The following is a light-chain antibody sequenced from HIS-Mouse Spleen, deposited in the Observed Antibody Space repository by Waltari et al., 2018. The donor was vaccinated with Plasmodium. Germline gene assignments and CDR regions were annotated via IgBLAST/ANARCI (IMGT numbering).Light chain of an antibody. CDR2: AAS. CDR3: QQYYSYPYT. J-gene: IGKJ2*01. Sequence: AIRMTQSPSSFSASTGDRVTITCRASQGLSSYLAWYQQKPGKAPKLLIYAASTLQSGVPSRFSGSGSGTDFTLTISCLQSEDFATYYCQQYYSYPYTFGQGTKL. V-gene: IGKV1-8*01. CDR1: QGLSSY.